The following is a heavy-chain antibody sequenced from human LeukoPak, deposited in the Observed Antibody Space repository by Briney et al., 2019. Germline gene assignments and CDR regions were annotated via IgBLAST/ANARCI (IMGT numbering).Heavy chain of an antibody. J-gene: IGHJ6*03. CDR3: AGDGETAVADYYYYYMDV. CDR2: ISGSGGRT. D-gene: IGHD5-18*01. V-gene: IGHV3-23*01. CDR1: GFTFSGSA. Sequence: GGSLRLSCAASGFTFSGSAMTWVRQAPGKGLEWVSGISGSGGRTYYADSVKGRFTISRDNSKNTSYLQMNSLRVEDTAVYYCAGDGETAVADYYYYYMDVWGKGTTVTVSS.